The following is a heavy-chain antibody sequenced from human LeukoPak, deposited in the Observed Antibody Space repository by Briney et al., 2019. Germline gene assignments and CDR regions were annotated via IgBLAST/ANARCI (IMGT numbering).Heavy chain of an antibody. D-gene: IGHD3-22*01. J-gene: IGHJ4*02. CDR3: ARGRGGTNALSRPTYYYDSSGLWYFDY. CDR1: GYTFTSYG. Sequence: GASVTVSCKASGYTFTSYGISWVRQAPGQGLEWMGWINAYNDDTNYAHNLKGRVTMTTDTSTSTAYMELRSLRSDDTAVYYCARGRGGTNALSRPTYYYDSSGLWYFDYWGQGTLVTVSS. V-gene: IGHV1-18*01. CDR2: INAYNDDT.